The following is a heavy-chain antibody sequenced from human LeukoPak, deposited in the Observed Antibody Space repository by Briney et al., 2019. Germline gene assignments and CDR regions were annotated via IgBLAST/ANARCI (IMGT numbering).Heavy chain of an antibody. CDR1: GYTFTVYY. Sequence: ASVKVSCKASGYTFTVYYIHWMRQAPGQGLEWMGWINPNSGGTNYAQKFQGRVTMTRDTSISTAYMELSRLRSDDTAVYYCAREYQYVSDIWGQGTMVTVSS. J-gene: IGHJ3*02. CDR2: INPNSGGT. V-gene: IGHV1-2*02. CDR3: AREYQYVSDI. D-gene: IGHD2-2*01.